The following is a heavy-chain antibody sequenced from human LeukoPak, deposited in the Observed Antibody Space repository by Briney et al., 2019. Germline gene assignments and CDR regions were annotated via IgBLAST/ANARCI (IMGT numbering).Heavy chain of an antibody. V-gene: IGHV4-38-2*02. D-gene: IGHD6-13*01. CDR2: IYHSGST. CDR1: GYSISSGYY. CDR3: ARDLPYSSSWESIDY. J-gene: IGHJ4*02. Sequence: SETLSLTCSVSGYSISSGYYWGWIRQPPGKGLEWIGSIYHSGSTNYNPSLKSRVTMSVDTSKNQFSLKLSSVTAADTAVYYCARDLPYSSSWESIDYWGQGTLVTVSS.